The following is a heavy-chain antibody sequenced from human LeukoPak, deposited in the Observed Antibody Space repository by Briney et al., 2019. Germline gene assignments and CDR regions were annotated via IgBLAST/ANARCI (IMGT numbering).Heavy chain of an antibody. CDR2: IYYSGST. CDR1: GGSISSGDYY. D-gene: IGHD6-6*01. V-gene: IGHV4-30-4*01. Sequence: SETLSLTCTVSGGSISSGDYYWSWIRQPPGKGLEWIGYIYYSGSTYYNPSLKSRVTISVDTSENQFSLKLSSVTAADTAVYYCARELSGIAARHYYYYYMDVWGKGTTVTVSS. CDR3: ARELSGIAARHYYYYYMDV. J-gene: IGHJ6*03.